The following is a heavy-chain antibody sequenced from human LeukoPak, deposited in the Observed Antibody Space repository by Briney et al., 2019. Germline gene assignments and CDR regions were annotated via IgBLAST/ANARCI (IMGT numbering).Heavy chain of an antibody. D-gene: IGHD4-23*01. CDR3: ARRGTVVTADWFDP. Sequence: GESLKISCKGSGYSFTSYWIGWVRQMPGKGLEWMGIIYPGDSDTRYSPSFQGKVTISADKSISTAYLQWSSLKASDTAMYCARRGTVVTADWFDPWGQGTLVTVSS. CDR1: GYSFTSYW. V-gene: IGHV5-51*01. J-gene: IGHJ5*02. CDR2: IYPGDSDT.